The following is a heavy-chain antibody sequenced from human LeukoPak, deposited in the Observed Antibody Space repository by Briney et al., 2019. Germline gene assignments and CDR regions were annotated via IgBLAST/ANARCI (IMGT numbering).Heavy chain of an antibody. D-gene: IGHD6-13*01. CDR3: ARFRSSSSWYGSSDLDY. J-gene: IGHJ4*02. CDR2: ISAYNGNT. Sequence: ASVTVSCTASGYTFTSYGISWVRQAPGQGLEWMGWISAYNGNTNYAQKLQGRVTMTTDTSTSTAYMELRSLRSDDTAVYYCARFRSSSSWYGSSDLDYWGQGTLVTVSS. V-gene: IGHV1-18*01. CDR1: GYTFTSYG.